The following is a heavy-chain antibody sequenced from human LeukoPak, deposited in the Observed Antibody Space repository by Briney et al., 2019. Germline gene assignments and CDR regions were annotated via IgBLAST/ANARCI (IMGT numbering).Heavy chain of an antibody. CDR1: GFTFSSYG. CDR3: AKDLSTVTPAFDY. CDR2: ISYDGSNK. V-gene: IGHV3-30*18. D-gene: IGHD4-17*01. J-gene: IGHJ4*02. Sequence: GGSLRLSCAASGFTFSSYGMHWVRQAPGKGLEWVAVISYDGSNKYYADSVKGRFTISRDNSKNTLYLQMNSLRAEDTAVYYCAKDLSTVTPAFDYWGQGTLVTVSS.